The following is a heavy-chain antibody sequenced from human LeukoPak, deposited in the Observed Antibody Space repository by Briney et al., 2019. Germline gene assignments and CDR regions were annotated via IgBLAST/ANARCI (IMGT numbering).Heavy chain of an antibody. CDR1: GYSFTSYD. D-gene: IGHD1-26*01. J-gene: IGHJ4*02. V-gene: IGHV1-8*01. Sequence: ASVKVSCKASGYSFTSYDINWVRQATGQGLEWMGWMNPNSGNTGYAQKFQGRVTMTRNTSISTAYMELSSPRSEDTAVYYCARGNGGSYHFDYWGQGTLVTVSS. CDR3: ARGNGGSYHFDY. CDR2: MNPNSGNT.